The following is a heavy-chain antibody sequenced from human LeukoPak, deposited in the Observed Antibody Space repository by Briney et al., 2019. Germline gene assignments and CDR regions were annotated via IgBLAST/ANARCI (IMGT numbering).Heavy chain of an antibody. Sequence: GGSLRLSCAASGFTFSSYAMSWVRQAPGKGLEWVSAISGSGGSTYYADSVKGRLTISRDNSKNTLYLQMNSLRAEDTAVYYCAIFGDYTGKYYFDYWGQGTLVTVSS. CDR1: GFTFSSYA. CDR3: AIFGDYTGKYYFDY. CDR2: ISGSGGST. D-gene: IGHD4-17*01. V-gene: IGHV3-23*01. J-gene: IGHJ4*02.